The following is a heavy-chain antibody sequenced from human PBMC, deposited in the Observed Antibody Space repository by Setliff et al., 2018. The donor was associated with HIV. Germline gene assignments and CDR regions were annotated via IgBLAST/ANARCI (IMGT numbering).Heavy chain of an antibody. J-gene: IGHJ1*01. CDR2: IKQDGSEK. CDR3: ASDSSAWSWAEFFQH. Sequence: PGGSLRLSCAASGFTFSSYWMNWVRQAPGKGLEWVANIKQDGSEKYYVDSVKGRFTISRDNAKDSLYLQMNSLRAEDTAVYYCASDSSAWSWAEFFQHWGQGTLVTVSS. CDR1: GFTFSSYW. D-gene: IGHD6-13*01. V-gene: IGHV3-7*01.